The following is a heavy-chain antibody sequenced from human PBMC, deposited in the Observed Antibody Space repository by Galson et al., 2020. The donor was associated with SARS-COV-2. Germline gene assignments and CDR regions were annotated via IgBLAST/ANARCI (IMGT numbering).Heavy chain of an antibody. D-gene: IGHD1-26*01. Sequence: SQTLSLTCAVYGGSFSGYYWSWIRQPPGKGLEWIGEINHSGSTNYNPSLKSRVTISVDTSKNQFSLKLSSVTAADTAVYYCARGRTQDPLSTYSGSYFPNIPSYYFDYWGQGTLVTVSS. J-gene: IGHJ4*02. V-gene: IGHV4-34*01. CDR1: GGSFSGYY. CDR2: INHSGST. CDR3: ARGRTQDPLSTYSGSYFPNIPSYYFDY.